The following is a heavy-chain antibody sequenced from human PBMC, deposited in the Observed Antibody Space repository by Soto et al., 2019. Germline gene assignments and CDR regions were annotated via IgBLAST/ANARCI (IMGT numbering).Heavy chain of an antibody. V-gene: IGHV1-18*01. Sequence: QVHLLQSGAEVQKPGASVKVSCKTSGYTLNDFGITSVRQAPGLGLEWLGWIYSKAGKMNFAPKFQNRVIMTTDTSTSTAFMQWTSLTFDDSAIYFCATDIAFDIDYWGQGTLVTVS. J-gene: IGHJ4*02. CDR3: ATDIAFDIDY. D-gene: IGHD2-15*01. CDR1: GYTLNDFG. CDR2: IYSKAGKM.